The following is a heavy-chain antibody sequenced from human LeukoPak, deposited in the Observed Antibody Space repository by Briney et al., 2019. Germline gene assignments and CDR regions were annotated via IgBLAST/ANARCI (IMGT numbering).Heavy chain of an antibody. J-gene: IGHJ6*02. D-gene: IGHD7-27*01. CDR3: PRGVVAADASWGDYGMDV. CDR2: ISSSSSYI. Sequence: KPGGSLRLSCAASGFTFSSYSMNWVRQAPGKGLEWVSSISSSSSYIYYADSVKGRFTISRDNAKNSLYLQMNSLRDEDAAVYYCPRGVVAADASWGDYGMDVWGQGTTVTVSS. CDR1: GFTFSSYS. V-gene: IGHV3-21*01.